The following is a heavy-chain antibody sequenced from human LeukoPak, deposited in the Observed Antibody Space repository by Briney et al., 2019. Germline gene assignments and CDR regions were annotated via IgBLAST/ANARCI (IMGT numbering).Heavy chain of an antibody. CDR1: GYTFTSYY. V-gene: IGHV1-46*01. CDR3: ARDQEGFDY. Sequence: ASVKVSCKASGYTFTSYYMHWVRQAPGQGLEWMGIINPSGGSTSYAQKFQGRVTVTRDTSTSAVHMELSGLRSEDTAVYYCARDQEGFDYWGQGTLVTVSS. J-gene: IGHJ4*02. CDR2: INPSGGST.